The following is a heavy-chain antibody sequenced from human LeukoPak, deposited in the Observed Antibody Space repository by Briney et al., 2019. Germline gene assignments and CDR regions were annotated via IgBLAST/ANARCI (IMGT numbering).Heavy chain of an antibody. CDR1: GGSISSSSYY. CDR3: ARREQEFFDY. Sequence: PSETLSLTCTVSGGSISSSSYYWGWIRQAPGKGLEWIGSIYYSGSIYCNPSLKSRVTISVDTSKNQFSLKLSSVTAADTAVYYCARREQEFFDYWGQGTLVTVSS. J-gene: IGHJ4*02. D-gene: IGHD1/OR15-1a*01. V-gene: IGHV4-39*01. CDR2: IYYSGSI.